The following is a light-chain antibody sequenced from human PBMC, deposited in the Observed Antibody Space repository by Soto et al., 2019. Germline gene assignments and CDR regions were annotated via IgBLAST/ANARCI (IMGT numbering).Light chain of an antibody. Sequence: VLPQSLDTITLTPEAVAALTEMASRPIASSHLCWDQHKAGQTPSLLIFGSTSGPTVRPDRFSDRGSGTDFTLTISRLEPDDSAVYYCHHYDSSPPYTFGQGTRLEIK. CDR2: GST. V-gene: IGKV3-20*01. CDR1: RPIASSH. CDR3: HHYDSSPPYT. J-gene: IGKJ5*01.